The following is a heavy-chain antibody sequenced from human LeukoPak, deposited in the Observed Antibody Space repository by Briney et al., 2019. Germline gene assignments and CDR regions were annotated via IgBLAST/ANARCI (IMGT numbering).Heavy chain of an antibody. Sequence: SETLSLTCAVYGGSFSGYYWSWIRQPPGKGLEWIGEINHSGSTNYNPSLKSRVTISVDTSKNQFSLRLSSVTAADTAVYYCAIRVLGKPPFDYWGQGTLVTVSS. D-gene: IGHD7-27*01. CDR1: GGSFSGYY. V-gene: IGHV4-34*01. CDR3: AIRVLGKPPFDY. CDR2: INHSGST. J-gene: IGHJ4*02.